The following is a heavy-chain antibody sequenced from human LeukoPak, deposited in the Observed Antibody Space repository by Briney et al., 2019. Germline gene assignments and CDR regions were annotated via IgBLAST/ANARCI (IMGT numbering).Heavy chain of an antibody. CDR3: ARATGYSSSWYRRYYFDY. J-gene: IGHJ4*02. Sequence: SETLSLTCDVYGGSFSGYYWSWIRQPPGKGLEWIGEINHSGSTNYNPSLKSRVTISVDTSKNQFSLKLSSVTAADTAVYYCARATGYSSSWYRRYYFDYWGQGTLVTVSS. CDR1: GGSFSGYY. D-gene: IGHD6-13*01. V-gene: IGHV4-34*01. CDR2: INHSGST.